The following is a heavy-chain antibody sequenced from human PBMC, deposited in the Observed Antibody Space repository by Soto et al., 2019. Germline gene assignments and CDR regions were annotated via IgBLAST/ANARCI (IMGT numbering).Heavy chain of an antibody. CDR1: GYTFTSYG. V-gene: IGHV1-18*01. CDR2: ISAYNGNT. CDR3: ARRSGALEAAGTVPYYYVMDF. Sequence: GAPVTVSWTAPGYTFTSYGLSSVRQAPGQGLEWMGWISAYNGNTNYAQKLRGRVTMTTDTSTSTAYMELRSLRSDDTAVYYCARRSGALEAAGTVPYYYVMDFLGQGTTVTVSS. D-gene: IGHD6-13*01. J-gene: IGHJ6*01.